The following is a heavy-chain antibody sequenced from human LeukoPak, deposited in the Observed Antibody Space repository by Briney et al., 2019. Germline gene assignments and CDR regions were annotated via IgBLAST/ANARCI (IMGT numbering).Heavy chain of an antibody. Sequence: PSETLSLTCTVSGGSISSSSYYWGWIRQPPGKGLEWIGSIYYSGSTYYNPSLKSRVTMSVDTSKNQFSLKLSSVTAADTAVYYCAGHNGATYYDFWSGYSNEYFQHWGQGTLVTVSS. J-gene: IGHJ1*01. V-gene: IGHV4-39*07. CDR1: GGSISSSSYY. CDR3: AGHNGATYYDFWSGYSNEYFQH. CDR2: IYYSGST. D-gene: IGHD3-3*01.